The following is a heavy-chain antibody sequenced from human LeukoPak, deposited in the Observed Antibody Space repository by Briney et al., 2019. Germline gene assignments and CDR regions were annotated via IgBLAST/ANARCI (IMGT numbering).Heavy chain of an antibody. D-gene: IGHD3-10*01. V-gene: IGHV3-23*01. CDR3: AKLDRGPDP. Sequence: GGSLRLSCAASGFNFNTYTMNWVRQAPGKGLEWVSAISGSGGSTYYADSVKGRFTISRDNSKNTLYLQMNSLRAEDTAVYYCAKLDRGPDPWGQGTLVTVSS. J-gene: IGHJ5*02. CDR1: GFNFNTYT. CDR2: ISGSGGST.